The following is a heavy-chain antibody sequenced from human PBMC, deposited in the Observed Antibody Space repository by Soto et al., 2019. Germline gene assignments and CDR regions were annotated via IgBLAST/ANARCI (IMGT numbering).Heavy chain of an antibody. CDR1: GFTFDDFY. CDR2: RDPSGTST. Sequence: QVQVVESGGASVKAGGSLRLSCVASGFTFDDFYMIWIRQAPGKGLEWVSYRDPSGTSTNYTDSVKGRFIASRDNAREPLYLEMNSLRPEDTAVYYCARGGWNYGNAFALWGQRTRVTVSS. V-gene: IGHV3-11*06. J-gene: IGHJ4*02. D-gene: IGHD1-7*01. CDR3: ARGGWNYGNAFAL.